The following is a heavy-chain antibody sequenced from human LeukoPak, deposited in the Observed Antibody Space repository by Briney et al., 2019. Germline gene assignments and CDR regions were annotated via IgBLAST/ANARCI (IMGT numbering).Heavy chain of an antibody. D-gene: IGHD6-19*01. CDR3: ARGRYDSSGWYYGNNWFDP. CDR1: GYTFTSYA. J-gene: IGHJ5*02. Sequence: ASVKVSCKASGYTFTSYALHWVRQAPGQRLEGMGWINACNGNTKYSQKFQGRVTITRDTSASTAYMELSSLRSEDTAVYYCARGRYDSSGWYYGNNWFDPWGQGTLVTVSS. V-gene: IGHV1-3*01. CDR2: INACNGNT.